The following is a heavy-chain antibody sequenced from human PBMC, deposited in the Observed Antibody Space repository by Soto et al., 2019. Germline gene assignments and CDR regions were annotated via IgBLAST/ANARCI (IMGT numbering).Heavy chain of an antibody. CDR1: GFTFSGFD. CDR3: ARGQDVGAHFCEY. D-gene: IGHD3-3*02. Sequence: WGSLRLSREASGFTFSGFDMHWVRQPTGKGLEWVSTIGTAVDTYYAVSVKGRFTISRDNAKNSLSLQMNSLRAGDTAVYFCARGQDVGAHFCEYWGQGTQVTTSS. CDR2: IGTAVDT. J-gene: IGHJ4*01. V-gene: IGHV3-13*01.